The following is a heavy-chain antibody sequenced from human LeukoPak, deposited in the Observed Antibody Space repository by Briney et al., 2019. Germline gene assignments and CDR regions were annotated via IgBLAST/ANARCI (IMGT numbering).Heavy chain of an antibody. J-gene: IGHJ4*02. CDR3: AKSRIVLMVYAMDY. V-gene: IGHV3-23*01. D-gene: IGHD2-8*01. CDR2: ISGSGGST. CDR1: GFTFNNYA. Sequence: PGGSLRLSCAASGFTFNNYAMSCFRQAPAKGLQWVSAISGSGGSTYYADSVKGRFTISRDNSKNTLYLQMSSLRAEDTAVYYCAKSRIVLMVYAMDYWGQGTLVTVSS.